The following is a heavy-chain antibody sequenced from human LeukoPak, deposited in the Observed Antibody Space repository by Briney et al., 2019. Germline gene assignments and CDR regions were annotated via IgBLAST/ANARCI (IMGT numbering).Heavy chain of an antibody. J-gene: IGHJ4*02. D-gene: IGHD7-27*01. CDR3: ARKTGDLYYFDY. V-gene: IGHV4-59*01. CDR1: GGSISSYY. CDR2: ISYSGRT. Sequence: PSETLSLTCTVSGGSISSYYWSWIRQPPGKGLEWIGYISYSGRTNYNPSLKSRVTTSVDTSKNQFSLRLSSVTAADTAVYYCARKTGDLYYFDYWGQGTLVTVSS.